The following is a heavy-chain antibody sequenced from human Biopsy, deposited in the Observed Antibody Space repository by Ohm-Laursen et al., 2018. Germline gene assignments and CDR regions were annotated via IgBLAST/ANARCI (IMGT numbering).Heavy chain of an antibody. V-gene: IGHV3-15*01. Sequence: SLRLSCAASQFTFTNSWMNWVRQAPGKGPEWVARIKSKVDGETTDYAAPVKGRFTISRDDSKKMLYLEMNSLKAEDTAVYYCSSDSGYKWELRAAGFDYWGRGTVVTVSS. CDR3: SSDSGYKWELRAAGFDY. CDR1: QFTFTNSW. D-gene: IGHD1-26*01. CDR2: IKSKVDGETT. J-gene: IGHJ4*02.